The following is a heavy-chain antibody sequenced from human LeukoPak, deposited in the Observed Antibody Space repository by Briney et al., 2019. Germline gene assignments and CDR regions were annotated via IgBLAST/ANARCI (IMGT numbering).Heavy chain of an antibody. CDR2: ISGGSSYM. J-gene: IGHJ3*02. D-gene: IGHD2-2*01. CDR1: GFSFSNYI. V-gene: IGHV3-21*01. Sequence: GGSLRLSCAASGFSFSNYILTWVRQAPGKGLEWVSSISGGSSYMYYADAVKGRLTISRDNAKNSLHLQMNSLRAEDTAVYYCARDRYQLQDALDIWGQGTMVTVSS. CDR3: ARDRYQLQDALDI.